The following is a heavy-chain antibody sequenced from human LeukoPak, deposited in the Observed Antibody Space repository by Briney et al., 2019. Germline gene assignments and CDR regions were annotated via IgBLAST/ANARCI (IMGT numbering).Heavy chain of an antibody. CDR2: IIPIFGTA. D-gene: IGHD5-12*01. CDR3: ARDSGYDYSGGLWYFDY. J-gene: IGHJ4*02. CDR1: GGTFSSYA. V-gene: IGHV1-69*13. Sequence: SVKVSCKASGGTFSSYAISWVRQAPGQGLEWMGGIIPIFGTANYAQRFQGRVTITADESTSTAYMELSSLRSEDTAVYYCARDSGYDYSGGLWYFDYWGQGTLVTASS.